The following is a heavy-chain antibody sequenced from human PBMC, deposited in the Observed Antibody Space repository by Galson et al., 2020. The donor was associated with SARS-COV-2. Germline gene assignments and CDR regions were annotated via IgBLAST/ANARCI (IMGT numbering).Heavy chain of an antibody. CDR3: AKDIVIRPYDYYYMDV. Sequence: GGYLRLSCAASGFTFGDYAMHWVRQAPGKGLEWVSLISGAGGNTYYADSVKGRFTISRDNRKNSLYLQMNSLRTEDTALYYCAKDIVIRPYDYYYMDVWVKGTTVTVSS. D-gene: IGHD3-16*01. V-gene: IGHV3-43*02. CDR2: ISGAGGNT. J-gene: IGHJ6*03. CDR1: GFTFGDYA.